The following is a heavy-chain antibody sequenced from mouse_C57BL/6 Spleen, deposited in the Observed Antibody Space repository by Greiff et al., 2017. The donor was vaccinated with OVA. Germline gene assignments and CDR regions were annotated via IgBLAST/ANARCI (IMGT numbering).Heavy chain of an antibody. CDR1: GYTFTSYW. J-gene: IGHJ1*03. CDR3: ARRFWYFDV. Sequence: QVQLQQPGAELVMPGASVKLSCKASGYTFTSYWMHWVKQRPGQGLEWIGEIDPSDSYTNYNHKFKGKSTLTVDKSSSTAYMQLSSLTSEDSAVYYCARRFWYFDVWGTGTTVTVSS. V-gene: IGHV1-69*01. CDR2: IDPSDSYT.